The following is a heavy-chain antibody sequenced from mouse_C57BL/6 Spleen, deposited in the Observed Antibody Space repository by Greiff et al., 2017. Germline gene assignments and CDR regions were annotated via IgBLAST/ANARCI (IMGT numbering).Heavy chain of an antibody. CDR1: GFSLTSYG. V-gene: IGHV2-2*01. CDR3: ARNYGNYLYYYAMDY. D-gene: IGHD2-1*01. CDR2: IWSGGST. J-gene: IGHJ4*01. Sequence: VKLMESGPGLVQPSQSLSITCTVSGFSLTSYGVHWVRQSPGKGLEWLGVIWSGGSTDYNAAFISRLSISKDNSKSQVFFKMNSLQADDTAIYYCARNYGNYLYYYAMDYWGQGTSVTVSS.